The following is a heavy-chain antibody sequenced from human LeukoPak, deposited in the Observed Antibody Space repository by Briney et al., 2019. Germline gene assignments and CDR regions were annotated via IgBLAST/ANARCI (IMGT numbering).Heavy chain of an antibody. Sequence: GESLKISCKGSGYGFTSYWIAWVRQMPGKGLEWMGIIYPGDSDTRYSPSFQGQVTISADKSISTAYLQWSSLKASDTAMYYCARLRREYSSSSGAFDIWGQGTMVTVSS. CDR2: IYPGDSDT. CDR3: ARLRREYSSSSGAFDI. CDR1: GYGFTSYW. D-gene: IGHD6-6*01. V-gene: IGHV5-51*01. J-gene: IGHJ3*02.